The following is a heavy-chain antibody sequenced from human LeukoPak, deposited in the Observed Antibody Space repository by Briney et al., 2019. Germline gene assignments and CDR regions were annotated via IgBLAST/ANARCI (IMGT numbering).Heavy chain of an antibody. CDR1: GGSFSGYY. CDR2: INHSGST. CDR3: ARVAGYMIEDYFDY. D-gene: IGHD3-22*01. J-gene: IGHJ4*02. Sequence: SETLSLTCAVYGGSFSGYYWSWIRQPPGKGLEWIGEINHSGSTNYNPSLKSRVTISVDTSKNQFSLRLRSVTAADTAVYYCARVAGYMIEDYFDYWGQGTLVTVSS. V-gene: IGHV4-34*01.